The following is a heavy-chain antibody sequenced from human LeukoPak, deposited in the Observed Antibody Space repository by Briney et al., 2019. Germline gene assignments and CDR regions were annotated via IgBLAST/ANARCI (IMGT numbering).Heavy chain of an antibody. CDR3: AKGVQPSYDFWSGPYFLDY. CDR2: ISGSGGST. J-gene: IGHJ4*02. Sequence: PGGSLRLSCAASGFTFSSYAMSWVRQAPGKGLEWVSAISGSGGSTYYADSVKGRFTISRDNSKNTLYLQMNSLRAEDTAVYYCAKGVQPSYDFWSGPYFLDYWGQGPLVTVSS. CDR1: GFTFSSYA. D-gene: IGHD3-3*01. V-gene: IGHV3-23*01.